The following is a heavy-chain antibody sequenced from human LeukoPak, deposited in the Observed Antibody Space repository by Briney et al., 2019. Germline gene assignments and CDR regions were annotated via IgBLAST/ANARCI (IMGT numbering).Heavy chain of an antibody. D-gene: IGHD6-6*01. CDR2: INPNSGGT. J-gene: IGHJ5*02. Sequence: ASVKVSCKASGYTFTGYYMHWVRQAPGQGLEWMGRINPNSGGTNYAQKFQGRVTMTRDTSISTAYMELSRLRSDDTAVFYCARGSISSGDWFDPWGQGTLVTVSS. CDR1: GYTFTGYY. CDR3: ARGSISSGDWFDP. V-gene: IGHV1-2*06.